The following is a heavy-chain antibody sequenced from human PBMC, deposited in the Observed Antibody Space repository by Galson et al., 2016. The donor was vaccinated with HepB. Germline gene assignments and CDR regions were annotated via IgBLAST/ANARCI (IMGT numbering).Heavy chain of an antibody. CDR3: ARDTGRWKIREWYSDL. D-gene: IGHD1-14*01. J-gene: IGHJ2*01. CDR1: GFTFSSYW. Sequence: SLRLSCAASGFTFSSYWMSWVRQAPGMGLEWVATIKEDGTKRSYVDSVKGRFTISRDNAHNSLYLQMNSLKAEDTPVFYCARDTGRWKIREWYSDLWGRGTLVTVTS. CDR2: IKEDGTKR. V-gene: IGHV3-7*03.